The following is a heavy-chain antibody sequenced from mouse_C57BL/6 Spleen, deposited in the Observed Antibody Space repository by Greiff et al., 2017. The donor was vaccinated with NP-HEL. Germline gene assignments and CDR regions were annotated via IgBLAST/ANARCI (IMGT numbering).Heavy chain of an antibody. J-gene: IGHJ4*01. CDR2: INPSNGGT. V-gene: IGHV1-53*01. CDR1: GYTFTSYW. Sequence: QVQLQQPGTDLVKPGASVKLSCTASGYTFTSYWMHWVKQRPGQGLEWIGNINPSNGGTYYNEKFKSKATLTVDKSSSTAYMQLSSLTSEDSAVYYCATGYYGAYYAMDYWGQGTSVTVSS. D-gene: IGHD2-1*01. CDR3: ATGYYGAYYAMDY.